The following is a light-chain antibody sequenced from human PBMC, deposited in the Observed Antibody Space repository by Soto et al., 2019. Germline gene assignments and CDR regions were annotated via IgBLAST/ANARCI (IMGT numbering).Light chain of an antibody. CDR2: EVS. V-gene: IGLV2-14*01. Sequence: QSVLTQPAPVSGSPGQSITISCTGTSSDVGGYKYVSWYQQHPGKAPKLMIYEVSNRPSGVSNRFSGSKSGNTASLTISGLQAEDEADYYCSSYTASTTLGFGGGTKLTVL. J-gene: IGLJ3*02. CDR3: SSYTASTTLG. CDR1: SSDVGGYKY.